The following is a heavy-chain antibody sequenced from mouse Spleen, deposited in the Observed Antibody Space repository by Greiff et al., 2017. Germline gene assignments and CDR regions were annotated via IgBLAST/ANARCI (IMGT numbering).Heavy chain of an antibody. Sequence: VKLMESGPGLVAPSQSLSITCTVSGFSLTSYGVDWVRQSPGKGLEWLGVIWGGGSTNYNSALKSRLSISKDNSKSQVFLKMNSLQTDDTAMYYCASLYDGYYETFAYWGQGTLVTVSA. CDR2: IWGGGST. D-gene: IGHD2-3*01. V-gene: IGHV2-6*01. CDR1: GFSLTSYG. J-gene: IGHJ3*01. CDR3: ASLYDGYYETFAY.